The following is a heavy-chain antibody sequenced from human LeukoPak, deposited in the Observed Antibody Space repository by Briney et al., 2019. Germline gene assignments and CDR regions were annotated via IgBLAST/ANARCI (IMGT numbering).Heavy chain of an antibody. CDR3: ARQRLSDTAMTNYFDY. V-gene: IGHV5-51*01. CDR1: GYRFTSYW. CDR2: IYPGDSDT. J-gene: IGHJ4*02. Sequence: GEALKISCEGSGYRFTSYWIGWRRPMPEKGLELMGIIYPGDSDTRYSPSFQGQVTISADNSISTAYLQWSSLKASDTAMYYCARQRLSDTAMTNYFDYWGQGTLVTVSS. D-gene: IGHD5-18*01.